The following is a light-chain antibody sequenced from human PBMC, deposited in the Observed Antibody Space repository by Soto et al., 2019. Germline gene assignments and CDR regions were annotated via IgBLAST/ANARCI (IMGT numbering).Light chain of an antibody. J-gene: IGKJ5*01. CDR3: QQFHNWPLPIT. Sequence: EIVLTQSPGNLSLSPGERAPLSCRASQSVSSSYLAWYQQKPGQAPRLLIYGASSRATGVPARISGSGSGTEFTLTISSLQPDDFAVYYCQQFHNWPLPITFGQGTRLEIK. CDR2: GAS. CDR1: QSVSSSY. V-gene: IGKV3-20*01.